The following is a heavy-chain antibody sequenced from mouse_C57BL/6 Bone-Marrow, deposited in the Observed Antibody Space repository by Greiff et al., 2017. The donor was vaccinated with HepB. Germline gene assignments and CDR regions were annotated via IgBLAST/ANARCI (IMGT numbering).Heavy chain of an antibody. V-gene: IGHV1-80*01. D-gene: IGHD2-4*01. Sequence: QVQLQQSGAELVKPGASVKISCKASGYAFSSYWMNWVKQRPGKGLEWIGQIYPGDGDTNYNGKFKGKATLTADKSSSTAYMQLSSLTSEDSAVYFCARFSDYDYDGAYWGQGTLVTVSA. CDR1: GYAFSSYW. J-gene: IGHJ3*01. CDR2: IYPGDGDT. CDR3: ARFSDYDYDGAY.